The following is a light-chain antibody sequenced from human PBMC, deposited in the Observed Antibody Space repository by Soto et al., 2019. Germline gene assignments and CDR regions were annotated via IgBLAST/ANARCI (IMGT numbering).Light chain of an antibody. CDR1: QRVTSSY. V-gene: IGKV3-20*01. CDR3: QQYGSSPGT. J-gene: IGKJ4*01. Sequence: PGESAALSCRASQRVTSSYLAWYQQRPGQAPRLLIYGASSRATGIPDRFSGSESGTDFTLTISRLEPEDFAVYYCQQYGSSPGTFGGGTKVEIK. CDR2: GAS.